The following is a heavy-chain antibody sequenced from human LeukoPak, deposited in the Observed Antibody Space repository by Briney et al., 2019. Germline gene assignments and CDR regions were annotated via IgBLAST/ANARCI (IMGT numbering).Heavy chain of an antibody. CDR1: GGSISSSSYY. J-gene: IGHJ6*02. CDR3: ARDPHQSRGLRAVAYGMDV. D-gene: IGHD6-19*01. Sequence: PSETLSLTCTVSGGSISSSSYYWGWIRQSPGKGLEWIGSIYYSGSTYYNPSLKSRVTMSVDTSKNQFSLKLSSVTAADTAVYYCARDPHQSRGLRAVAYGMDVWGQGTTVTVSS. V-gene: IGHV4-39*07. CDR2: IYYSGST.